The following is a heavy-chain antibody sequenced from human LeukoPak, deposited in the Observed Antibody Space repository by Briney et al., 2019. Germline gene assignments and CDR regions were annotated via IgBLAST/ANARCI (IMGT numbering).Heavy chain of an antibody. V-gene: IGHV4-59*01. D-gene: IGHD6-25*01. CDR2: IYYSGST. CDR3: ARDRGQRLDDRLYYYYGMDV. Sequence: SETLSLTCTVSGGSISSYYWSWIRQPPGKGLEWIGYIYYSGSTNYNPSLKSRVTISVDTSKNQFSLKLSSVTAADTAVYYCARDRGQRLDDRLYYYYGMDVWGQGTTVTVSS. J-gene: IGHJ6*02. CDR1: GGSISSYY.